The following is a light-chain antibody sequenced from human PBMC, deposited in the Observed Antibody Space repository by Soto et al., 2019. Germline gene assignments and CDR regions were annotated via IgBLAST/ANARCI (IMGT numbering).Light chain of an antibody. CDR2: EVS. Sequence: QSALTQPASVSGSPGQSITISCTGTSSDVGGYNYVSWYQQHPGKAPKLMIYEVSNRPSGLSNRFSGSKSANTASLTISGLQAEDEADYYCSSYTSSSTYVFGTGTKVTVL. CDR3: SSYTSSSTYV. J-gene: IGLJ1*01. V-gene: IGLV2-14*01. CDR1: SSDVGGYNY.